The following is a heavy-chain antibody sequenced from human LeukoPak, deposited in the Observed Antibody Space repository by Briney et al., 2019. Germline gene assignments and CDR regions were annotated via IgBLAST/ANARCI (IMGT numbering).Heavy chain of an antibody. CDR2: IYTSGST. D-gene: IGHD1-26*01. CDR3: AAQVGATRY. CDR1: GGSISSGSYY. Sequence: PSETLSLTCTVSGGSISSGSYYWSWIRQPAGKGLEWIGRIYTSGSTNYNPSLKSRVTISVDTSKNQFSQKLSSVTAADTAVYYCAAQVGATRYWGQGTLVTVSS. J-gene: IGHJ4*02. V-gene: IGHV4-61*02.